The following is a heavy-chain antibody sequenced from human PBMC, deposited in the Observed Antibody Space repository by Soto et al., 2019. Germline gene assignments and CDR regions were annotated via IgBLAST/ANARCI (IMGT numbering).Heavy chain of an antibody. Sequence: QVQVEESGGGVVQPGRSLKLSCVASGFSFSSFGMHWVRQAPGKGLEWVAVISYNGGSIQYAESVRGRFIISRDNSKNTLYLQMNSLRAEDTAVYHCAIETYALGNAFDIWVQGTMVIVSS. CDR3: AIETYALGNAFDI. V-gene: IGHV3-30*03. CDR2: ISYNGGSI. CDR1: GFSFSSFG. J-gene: IGHJ3*02. D-gene: IGHD3-16*01.